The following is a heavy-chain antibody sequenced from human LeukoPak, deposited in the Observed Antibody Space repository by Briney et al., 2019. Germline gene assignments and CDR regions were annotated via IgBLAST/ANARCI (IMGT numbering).Heavy chain of an antibody. CDR2: ISGSGGST. CDR1: GVAFSSYA. CDR3: AKGLRNYYYYGMDV. J-gene: IGHJ6*02. D-gene: IGHD4-17*01. Sequence: GGSLRLSCAASGVAFSSYAMNWVRQAPGKGLEWVSAISGSGGSTYYADSVKGRFTISRDNSKNTLYLQMNSLRAEDTAVYYCAKGLRNYYYYGMDVWGQGTTVTVSS. V-gene: IGHV3-23*01.